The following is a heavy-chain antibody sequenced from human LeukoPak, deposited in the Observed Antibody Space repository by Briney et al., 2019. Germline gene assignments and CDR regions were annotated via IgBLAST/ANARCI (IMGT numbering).Heavy chain of an antibody. V-gene: IGHV4-34*01. CDR2: INHSGST. J-gene: IGHJ4*02. CDR1: GGSFSGYY. D-gene: IGHD3-16*02. CDR3: ARGPLYYDYVWGSYRRNRYFDY. Sequence: KPSETLSLTCAVYGGSFSGYYWSWIRQPPGKGLEWIGEINHSGSTNYNPSLKSRVTISVDTSKNQFSLKLSSVTAADTAVYYCARGPLYYDYVWGSYRRNRYFDYWGQGTLVTVYS.